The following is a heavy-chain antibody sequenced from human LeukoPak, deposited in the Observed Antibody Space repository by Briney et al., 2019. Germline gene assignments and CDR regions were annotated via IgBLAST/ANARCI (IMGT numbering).Heavy chain of an antibody. V-gene: IGHV4-34*01. J-gene: IGHJ4*02. D-gene: IGHD3-3*01. CDR2: INHSGST. CDR1: GGSFSGYY. Sequence: SETLSPTCAVYGGSFSGYYWSWIRQPPGKGLEWIGEINHSGSTNYNPSLKSRVTISVDTSKNQFSLKLSSVTAADTAVYYCARGSPVPILRFLEWAWYFDYWGQGTLVTVSS. CDR3: ARGSPVPILRFLEWAWYFDY.